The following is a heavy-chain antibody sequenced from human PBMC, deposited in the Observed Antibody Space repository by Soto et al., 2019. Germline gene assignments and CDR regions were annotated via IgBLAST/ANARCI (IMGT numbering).Heavy chain of an antibody. CDR3: AKRGTVTRGYYHYGMDV. CDR2: IYHSGST. Sequence: SETLSLTCAVSGGSISSSNWWSWVRQPPGKGLEWIGEIYHSGSTNYNPSLKSRVTISVDKSKNQFSLKLSSVTAAATAVYYCAKRGTVTRGYYHYGMDVWGQGTTVT. J-gene: IGHJ6*02. D-gene: IGHD4-17*01. CDR1: GGSISSSNW. V-gene: IGHV4-4*02.